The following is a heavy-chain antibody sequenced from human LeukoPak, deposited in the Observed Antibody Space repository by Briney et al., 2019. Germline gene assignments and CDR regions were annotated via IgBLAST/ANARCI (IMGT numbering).Heavy chain of an antibody. CDR1: GFTFSSYS. Sequence: GGSLRLSCAASGFTFSSYSMNWVRQAPGKGLEWVSSISSSSSYIYYADSVKGRFTISRDNAKNSLYLQMNSLRAEDTAVYYCASSPPGLDYYYYGMDVWGQGTMVTVSS. CDR2: ISSSSSYI. D-gene: IGHD6-19*01. CDR3: ASSPPGLDYYYYGMDV. J-gene: IGHJ6*02. V-gene: IGHV3-21*01.